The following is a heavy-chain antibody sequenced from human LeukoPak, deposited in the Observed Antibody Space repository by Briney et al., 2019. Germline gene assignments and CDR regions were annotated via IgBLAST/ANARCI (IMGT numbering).Heavy chain of an antibody. CDR2: INHSGST. V-gene: IGHV4-34*01. D-gene: IGHD4-11*01. CDR3: ARVYSDYIMY. J-gene: IGHJ4*02. Sequence: PSETLSLTCAVYGGSFSGYYWSWIRQPPGKGLEWIGEINHSGSTNYNPSLKSRVTISVDTSKNQFSLKLSSVTAADTAVYYCARVYSDYIMYWGQGTPLTVSS. CDR1: GGSFSGYY.